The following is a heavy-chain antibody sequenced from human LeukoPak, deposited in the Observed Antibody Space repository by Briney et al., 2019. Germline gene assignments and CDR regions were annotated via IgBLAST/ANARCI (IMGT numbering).Heavy chain of an antibody. V-gene: IGHV4-4*02. J-gene: IGHJ4*02. CDR1: GGSISSGNW. CDR2: ISFTGST. CDR3: ARDLTMVRGYFDY. Sequence: SETLSLTCTVSGGSISSGNWWSWVRQPPGKGLEWIGEISFTGSTNYNPSLKSRVTISIDKSKNQYSLKLSSVTAADTAVYYCARDLTMVRGYFDYWGQGTLVTVSS. D-gene: IGHD3-10*01.